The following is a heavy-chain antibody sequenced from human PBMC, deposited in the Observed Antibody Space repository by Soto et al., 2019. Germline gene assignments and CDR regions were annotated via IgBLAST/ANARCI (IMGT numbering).Heavy chain of an antibody. CDR1: GFTFSSYA. CDR2: ISYDGSNK. Sequence: QVQLVESGGGVVQPGRSLRLSCAASGFTFSSYAMHWVRQAPGKGLEWVAVISYDGSNKYYADSVKGRFTISRDNSKYTLYLQMSSLRAEDTAVYYCARDIEKEQQLVPDYWGQGTLVTVSS. CDR3: ARDIEKEQQLVPDY. J-gene: IGHJ4*02. D-gene: IGHD6-13*01. V-gene: IGHV3-30-3*01.